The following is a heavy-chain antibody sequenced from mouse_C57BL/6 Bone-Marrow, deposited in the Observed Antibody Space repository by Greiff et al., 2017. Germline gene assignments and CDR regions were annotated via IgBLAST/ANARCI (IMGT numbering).Heavy chain of an antibody. D-gene: IGHD1-1*01. CDR2: IDPSDSYT. CDR3: ARGRLILLWDY. Sequence: QVQLQQPGAELVMPGASVKLSCKASGYTFTSYWMHWVKQRPGQGLEWIGEIDPSDSYTNYNQKFKGKSTLTVDKSSSTAYMQLSSLTSEDSAVYYCARGRLILLWDYWGQGTTLTVSS. V-gene: IGHV1-69*01. J-gene: IGHJ2*01. CDR1: GYTFTSYW.